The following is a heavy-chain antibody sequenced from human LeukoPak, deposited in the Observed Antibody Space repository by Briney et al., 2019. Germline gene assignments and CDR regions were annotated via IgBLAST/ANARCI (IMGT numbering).Heavy chain of an antibody. CDR2: ISRSSTYK. CDR3: ARDPFNTAMVTYYYMDV. V-gene: IGHV3-21*01. CDR1: GFTFSSYT. J-gene: IGHJ6*03. Sequence: GGSLRLSCAASGFTFSSYTINWVRQAPGKGLEWVSSISRSSTYKYYADSVKGRFTVSRDNAKNSLYLKMNSLRAEDTAVYYCARDPFNTAMVTYYYMDVWGKGTTVTVSS. D-gene: IGHD5-18*01.